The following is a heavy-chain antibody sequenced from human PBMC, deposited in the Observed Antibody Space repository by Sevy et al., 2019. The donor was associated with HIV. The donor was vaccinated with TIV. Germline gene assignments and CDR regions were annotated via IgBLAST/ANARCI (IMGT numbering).Heavy chain of an antibody. CDR2: ISYDGSNK. Sequence: GGSLRLSCAASGFTFSSYAMHWVRQAPGKGLEWVAVISYDGSNKYYADSVKGRFTISRDNSKNTLYLQMNSLRAEETAVYYCASMGIAAAWSYWGQGTLVTVSS. CDR3: ASMGIAAAWSY. CDR1: GFTFSSYA. J-gene: IGHJ4*02. D-gene: IGHD6-13*01. V-gene: IGHV3-30-3*01.